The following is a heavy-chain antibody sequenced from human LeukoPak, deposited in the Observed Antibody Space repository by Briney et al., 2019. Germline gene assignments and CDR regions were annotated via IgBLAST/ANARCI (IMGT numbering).Heavy chain of an antibody. CDR1: GFTFSSYS. CDR3: AKDSSSWYGGYFDY. Sequence: GGSLRPSCAASGFTFSSYSMDWVRQAPGKGLEWVSAISGSGGSTYYADSVKGRFTISRDNSKNTLYLQMNSLRAEDTAVYYCAKDSSSWYGGYFDYWGQGTLVTVSS. J-gene: IGHJ4*02. D-gene: IGHD6-13*01. CDR2: ISGSGGST. V-gene: IGHV3-23*01.